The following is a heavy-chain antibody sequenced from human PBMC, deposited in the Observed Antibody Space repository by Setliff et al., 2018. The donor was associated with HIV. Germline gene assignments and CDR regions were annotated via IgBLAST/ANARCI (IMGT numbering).Heavy chain of an antibody. V-gene: IGHV3-74*01. Sequence: PGGSLRLSCAASGFTLSDHWMHWVRQVPGKGLVWVSRTNNDGSITNYADFVKGRFTMSRDSAKNTLYLQMNSLRVEDTAVYYCVKWNYPNSWGQGTLVTVSS. J-gene: IGHJ4*02. CDR3: VKWNYPNS. CDR2: TNNDGSIT. CDR1: GFTLSDHW. D-gene: IGHD1-7*01.